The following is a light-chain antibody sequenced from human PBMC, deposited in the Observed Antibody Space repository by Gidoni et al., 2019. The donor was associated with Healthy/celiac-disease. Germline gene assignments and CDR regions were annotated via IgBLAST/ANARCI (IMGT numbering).Light chain of an antibody. CDR2: AAS. Sequence: DIQMTQSPSSLSASGGDRVTITCRASQGISKYLAWFQQKPGKAPTSLIYAASSLQSGVPSKFSGSGSGPDFTLTISSLQPEDFATYYCQQYNSYPQTFGQGTKVEIK. V-gene: IGKV1-16*02. CDR3: QQYNSYPQT. CDR1: QGISKY. J-gene: IGKJ1*01.